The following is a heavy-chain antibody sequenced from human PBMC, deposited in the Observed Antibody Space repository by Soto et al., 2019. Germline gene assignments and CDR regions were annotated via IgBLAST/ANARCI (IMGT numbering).Heavy chain of an antibody. V-gene: IGHV4-39*01. CDR3: ARGSIAAAGYNWFDP. J-gene: IGHJ5*02. Sequence: QLQLQESGPGLVKPSETLSLTCTVSGGSISSSSYYWGWIRQPPGKGLEWIGSIYYSGSTYYNPSLKSRVTISVDTSKNQFSLKLSSVTAADTAVYYCARGSIAAAGYNWFDPWGQGTLVTVSS. CDR1: GGSISSSSYY. CDR2: IYYSGST. D-gene: IGHD6-13*01.